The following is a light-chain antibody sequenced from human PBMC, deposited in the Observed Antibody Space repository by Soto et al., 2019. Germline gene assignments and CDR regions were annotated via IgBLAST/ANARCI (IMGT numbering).Light chain of an antibody. CDR2: DTS. CDR1: QSVSNN. J-gene: IGKJ5*01. CDR3: QQYSHWPPIT. Sequence: EIVLTQSPGTLSLFPGERATLSCRASQSVSNNYLAWYQQKPGQAPRLLIYDTSTRATGIPARFSGSGSGTEFTLTISSLQSEDFAVYYCQQYSHWPPITFGQGTRLEIK. V-gene: IGKV3-15*01.